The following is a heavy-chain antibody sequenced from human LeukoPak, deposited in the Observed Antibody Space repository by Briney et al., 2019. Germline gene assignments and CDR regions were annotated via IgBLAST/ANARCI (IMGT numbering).Heavy chain of an antibody. V-gene: IGHV3-74*01. D-gene: IGHD1-1*01. Sequence: GGSLRLSCAASGFTFTKYWMHWVRQAPGKGPEWVARINSNGSSTNYADSVKGRVTISRDNAKNTLYLQMNSLRAEDTAVYYCTDLSTGDAFDIWGQGTMVTVSS. J-gene: IGHJ3*02. CDR2: INSNGSST. CDR3: TDLSTGDAFDI. CDR1: GFTFTKYW.